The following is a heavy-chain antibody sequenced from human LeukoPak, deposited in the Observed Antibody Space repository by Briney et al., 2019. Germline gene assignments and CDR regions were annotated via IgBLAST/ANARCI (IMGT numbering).Heavy chain of an antibody. J-gene: IGHJ3*02. Sequence: SETLFLTCAVYGGSFSDYYWSWIRQSLGRGLEWIGEINHSGSTNYHSSLKSRVTTLVDTTNSQFSLRLNSVTAADTAVYYCARRVRGVNDAFDIWGQGTKVTVSS. CDR3: ARRVRGVNDAFDI. CDR1: GGSFSDYY. CDR2: INHSGST. D-gene: IGHD3-10*01. V-gene: IGHV4-34*01.